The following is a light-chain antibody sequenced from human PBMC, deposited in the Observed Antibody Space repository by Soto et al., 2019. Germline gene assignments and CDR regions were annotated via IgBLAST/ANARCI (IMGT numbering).Light chain of an antibody. V-gene: IGKV1-5*01. CDR2: DAS. J-gene: IGKJ1*01. Sequence: DIEMTQSPSTLPASLGDRVTITCRASQSISSWLAWYQQKPGKAPKLLIYDASSLESGVPSRLSGSGSGTEFTLTISSLQPDDSATYYCQQYNSYSTFGQGTKVDIK. CDR3: QQYNSYST. CDR1: QSISSW.